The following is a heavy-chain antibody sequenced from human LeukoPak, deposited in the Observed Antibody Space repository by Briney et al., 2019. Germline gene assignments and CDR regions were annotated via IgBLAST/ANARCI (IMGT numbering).Heavy chain of an antibody. CDR3: ARGTGYSSSWYSPHFDY. CDR2: IRGIGGST. V-gene: IGHV3-23*01. D-gene: IGHD6-13*01. CDR1: GFTFSSYA. J-gene: IGHJ4*02. Sequence: PGGSLRLSCAASGFTFSSYAMSWVRQAPGKGLEWVSAIRGIGGSTYYADSVKGRFTISRDNAKNSLYLQMNSLRAEDTAVYYYARGTGYSSSWYSPHFDYWGQGTLVTVSS.